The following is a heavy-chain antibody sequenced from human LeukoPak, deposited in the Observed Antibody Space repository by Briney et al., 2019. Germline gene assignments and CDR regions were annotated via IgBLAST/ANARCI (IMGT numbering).Heavy chain of an antibody. CDR3: ARVPVRGVRWFDP. CDR2: INPSSGGT. V-gene: IGHV1-2*02. CDR1: GYTFTDYY. Sequence: ASVKVSCKASGYTFTDYYIHWVRQVPGQGPERMGWINPSSGGTNYAQKFQGRVTMTRDSSISTGYMEMSRLRFDDTAVYYCARVPVRGVRWFDPWGQGTLVTVSS. J-gene: IGHJ5*02. D-gene: IGHD3-10*01.